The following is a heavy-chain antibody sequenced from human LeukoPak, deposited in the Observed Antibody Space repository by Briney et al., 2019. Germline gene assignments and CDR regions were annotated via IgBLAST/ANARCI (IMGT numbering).Heavy chain of an antibody. V-gene: IGHV3-23*01. D-gene: IGHD1-26*01. J-gene: IGHJ4*02. Sequence: PGGSLRLSCAASGFTFSSYAMSWVRQAPGKGLEWVSTISGNGGSTYYADSVKGRFTISRDNSKTTLYLQMNSLRADDTAVYYCAKGGPTGSNYFDFWGQGTLVTVSS. CDR2: ISGNGGST. CDR3: AKGGPTGSNYFDF. CDR1: GFTFSSYA.